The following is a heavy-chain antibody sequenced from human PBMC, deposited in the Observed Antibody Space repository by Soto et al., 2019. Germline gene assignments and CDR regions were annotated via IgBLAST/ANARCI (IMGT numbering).Heavy chain of an antibody. J-gene: IGHJ3*02. CDR1: GYTFTVYY. V-gene: IGHV1-2*04. Sequence: ASVKVSCKASGYTFTVYYMHWVRQAPGQGLEWMGWINPNSGGINYAQKFQGWVTMTRDTSISTAYMELSRLRSDDTAVYYCARDRDPGYYYASSGSVAGAIDIWGQGTMVTVSS. D-gene: IGHD3-22*01. CDR2: INPNSGGI. CDR3: ARDRDPGYYYASSGSVAGAIDI.